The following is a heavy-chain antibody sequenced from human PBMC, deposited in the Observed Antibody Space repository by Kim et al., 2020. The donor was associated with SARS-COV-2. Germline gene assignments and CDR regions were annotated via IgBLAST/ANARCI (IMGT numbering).Heavy chain of an antibody. J-gene: IGHJ4*02. D-gene: IGHD6-13*01. Sequence: GGSLRLSCAASGFTFSSYSMNWVRQAPGKGLEWVSSISSSSSYIYYADSVKGRFTISRDNAKNSLYLQMNSLRAEDTAVYYCAREDGGTYSSSLGDWGQGTLVTVSS. CDR3: AREDGGTYSSSLGD. CDR2: ISSSSSYI. V-gene: IGHV3-21*01. CDR1: GFTFSSYS.